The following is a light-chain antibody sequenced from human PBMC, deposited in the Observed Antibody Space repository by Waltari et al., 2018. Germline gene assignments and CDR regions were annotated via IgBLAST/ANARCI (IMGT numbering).Light chain of an antibody. CDR3: QHYGSSPWT. V-gene: IGKV3-20*01. Sequence: EIVLTQSPGTLSLSPGERATLSCRASQSVSSSYLAWYQQKPGQAPRLLIYGASSRAIGIPDRFSGSGSGTDFTLTISRLEPEDFAVYYCQHYGSSPWTFGQGTKVEIK. CDR2: GAS. CDR1: QSVSSSY. J-gene: IGKJ1*01.